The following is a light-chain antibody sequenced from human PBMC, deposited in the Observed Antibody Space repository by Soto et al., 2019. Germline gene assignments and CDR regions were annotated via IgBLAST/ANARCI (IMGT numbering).Light chain of an antibody. J-gene: IGKJ1*01. CDR1: QSISSY. Sequence: EVVLTQSPDTLSLPPGERATLSCRASQSISSYLAWYQQKPGQAPKLLIYDASSRATGIPARFSGSGSGTDFNFTITILEPEDFAVYYYQQLTDWPPQGTFGQGTKVEIK. V-gene: IGKV3-11*01. CDR2: DAS. CDR3: QQLTDWPPQGT.